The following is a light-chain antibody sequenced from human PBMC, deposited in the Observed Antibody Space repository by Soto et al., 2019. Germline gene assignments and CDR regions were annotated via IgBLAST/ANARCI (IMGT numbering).Light chain of an antibody. Sequence: QSALTQPPSASGSPGQSVTIFCTGTSSDIGAYDFVSWYQQHPGKAPQLIIHEVTKRPSGVPDRFSGSKSGNTASLTVSGLQGEDEADYYCSSYGGSNPWLFGGGTKLTVL. CDR2: EVT. CDR1: SSDIGAYDF. CDR3: SSYGGSNPWL. J-gene: IGLJ3*02. V-gene: IGLV2-8*01.